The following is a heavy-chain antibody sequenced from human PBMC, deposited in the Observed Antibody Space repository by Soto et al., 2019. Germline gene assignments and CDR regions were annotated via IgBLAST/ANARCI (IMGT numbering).Heavy chain of an antibody. CDR1: GGSVSSGSYY. D-gene: IGHD1-20*01. CDR3: ARVHITGPVHS. Sequence: SETLSLTCTVSGGSVSSGSYYWSWIRQPPGKGLEWIGNIFHSGTTNYNASLRSRVSMSVDTPTKQFSLKLMSVTAADTAVYYCARVHITGPVHSWGQGNLVTVSS. CDR2: IFHSGTT. J-gene: IGHJ4*02. V-gene: IGHV4-61*01.